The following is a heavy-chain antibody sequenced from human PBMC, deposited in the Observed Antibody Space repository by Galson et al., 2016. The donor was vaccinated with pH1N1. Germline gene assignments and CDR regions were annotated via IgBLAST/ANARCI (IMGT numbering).Heavy chain of an antibody. CDR3: VRDVDVGELGKWFDP. CDR1: GGSISSGGYY. D-gene: IGHD3-10*01. Sequence: TLSLTCTVSGGSISSGGYYWSWIRQPAGKGLEWIGRIYASGSTNYNPSLKSRVTISVDTSKNQFALKLSSVTAADTAVYYCVRDVDVGELGKWFDPWGQGTLVTVSS. V-gene: IGHV4-61*02. CDR2: IYASGST. J-gene: IGHJ5*02.